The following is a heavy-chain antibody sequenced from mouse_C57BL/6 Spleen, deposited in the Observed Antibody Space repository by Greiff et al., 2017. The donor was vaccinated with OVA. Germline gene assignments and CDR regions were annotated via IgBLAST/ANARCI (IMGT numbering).Heavy chain of an antibody. Sequence: QVQLKESGAELMKPGASVKLSCKATGYTFTGYWIEWVKQRPGHGLEWIGEILPGSVSTNYNEKFKGKATFTADTSSNTAYMQLSSLTTEDSAIYYCARLVVRYYAMDYWGQGTSVTVSS. V-gene: IGHV1-9*01. J-gene: IGHJ4*01. CDR2: ILPGSVST. CDR1: GYTFTGYW. CDR3: ARLVVRYYAMDY.